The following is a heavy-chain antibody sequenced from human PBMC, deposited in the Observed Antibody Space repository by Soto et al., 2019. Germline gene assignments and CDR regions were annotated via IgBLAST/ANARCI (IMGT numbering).Heavy chain of an antibody. D-gene: IGHD1-26*01. Sequence: QVQLVESGGGLVEPGGSLRLSCAASGFRFSDHYMTWIRQAPGKGLEWVSKISGGGTTIYYADSVKGRFTVSRDNAKNSLYLQMNSLRAEDTAVYYCAKSSGWELLLPWDYWGQGTLVTVSS. J-gene: IGHJ4*02. CDR1: GFRFSDHY. V-gene: IGHV3-11*01. CDR3: AKSSGWELLLPWDY. CDR2: ISGGGTTI.